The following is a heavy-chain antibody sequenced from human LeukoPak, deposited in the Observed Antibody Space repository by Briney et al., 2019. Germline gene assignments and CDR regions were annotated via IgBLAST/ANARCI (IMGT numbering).Heavy chain of an antibody. V-gene: IGHV1-18*01. CDR2: ISAYNGNT. CDR1: GYTFTSYA. Sequence: GASVKVSCKASGYTFTSYAMNWVRQAPGQGLEWMGWISAYNGNTNYAQKLQGRVTMTTDTSTSTAYMELRSRRSDDTAVYYCARGVAVAGLDAFDIWGQGTMVTVSS. D-gene: IGHD6-19*01. CDR3: ARGVAVAGLDAFDI. J-gene: IGHJ3*02.